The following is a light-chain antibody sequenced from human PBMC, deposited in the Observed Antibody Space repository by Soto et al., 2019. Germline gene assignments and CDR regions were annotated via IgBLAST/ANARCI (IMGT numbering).Light chain of an antibody. V-gene: IGKV3-20*01. CDR2: GAS. CDR1: QSASSNS. Sequence: ILSTQSSSTLSLSPGESPTLSCRASQSASSNSLAWYQQRPGQAPRLLIFGASRRATGIPDRFSGSGSGTDFTLTISRLEPEDFAVYHCQQYGSLPYTFGQGTKVDI. J-gene: IGKJ2*01. CDR3: QQYGSLPYT.